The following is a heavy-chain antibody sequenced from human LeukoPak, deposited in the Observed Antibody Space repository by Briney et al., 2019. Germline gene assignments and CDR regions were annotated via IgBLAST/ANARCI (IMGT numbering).Heavy chain of an antibody. CDR3: ARDLSGSGKYYFDY. CDR2: ISWNSGSI. CDR1: GFTFDDYA. J-gene: IGHJ4*02. Sequence: GRSLRLSCAASGFTFDDYAMHWVRQAPGKGLEWVSGISWNSGSIGYADSVKGRFTISRDNAKNSLYLQMNSLRAEDTAVYYCARDLSGSGKYYFDYWGQGTLVTVSS. V-gene: IGHV3-9*01. D-gene: IGHD3-10*01.